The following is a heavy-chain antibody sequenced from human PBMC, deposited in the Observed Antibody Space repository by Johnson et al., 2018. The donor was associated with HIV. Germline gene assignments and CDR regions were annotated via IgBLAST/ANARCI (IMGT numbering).Heavy chain of an antibody. CDR1: GFTFSSYA. CDR3: ANGGGGAFDI. J-gene: IGHJ3*02. Sequence: VLLVESGGGVVQPGRSLRLSCAASGFTFSSYAMSWVRQAPGKGLEWVSAISGSGGSTYYADSVKGRFTISRDNSKNTLYLQRNSLRAEDTAVYYCANGGGGAFDIWGQGTMVTVSS. V-gene: IGHV3-23*04. D-gene: IGHD3-16*01. CDR2: ISGSGGST.